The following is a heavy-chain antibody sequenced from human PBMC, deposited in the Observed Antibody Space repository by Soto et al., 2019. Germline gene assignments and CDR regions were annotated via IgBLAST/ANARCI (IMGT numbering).Heavy chain of an antibody. V-gene: IGHV4-39*01. Sequence: QLQLQESGPGLVKPSETLSLTCTVSGGSISSSSYYWGWIRQPPGKGLEWIGSIYYSGSTYYNPSLKSQVTISVDTSKNQFSLKLSSVTAADTAVYYCARQEPNYDFWSGYYTRLGSEFDYWGQGTLVTVSS. J-gene: IGHJ4*02. CDR2: IYYSGST. CDR1: GGSISSSSYY. D-gene: IGHD3-3*01. CDR3: ARQEPNYDFWSGYYTRLGSEFDY.